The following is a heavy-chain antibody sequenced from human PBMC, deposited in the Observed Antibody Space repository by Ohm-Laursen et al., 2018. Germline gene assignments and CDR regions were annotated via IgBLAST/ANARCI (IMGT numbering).Heavy chain of an antibody. CDR2: IFHSGNI. J-gene: IGHJ2*01. CDR3: ARGTTVDWYFDL. CDR1: GYSITSGYY. V-gene: IGHV4-38-2*02. D-gene: IGHD2/OR15-2a*01. Sequence: SQTLSLTCTVSGYSITSGYYWGWIRQPPGKGLEWIGSIFHSGNIFYNPPLKSRVTMSVDTSKNQFSLKLSSVTAADTAVYYCARGTTVDWYFDLWGRGTLVTVSS.